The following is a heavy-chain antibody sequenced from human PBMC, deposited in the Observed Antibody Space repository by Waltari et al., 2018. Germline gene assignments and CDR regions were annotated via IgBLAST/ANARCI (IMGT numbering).Heavy chain of an antibody. D-gene: IGHD6-19*01. CDR1: GFTFSNAW. CDR3: ARGPYSSGWYSIDAFDI. V-gene: IGHV3-74*02. Sequence: EVQLVESGGGLVKPGGSLRLSCAASGFTFSNAWMHWVRQAPGRGLVWVSRINSDGSSTSYADSVKGRFTISRDNAKNTLYLQMNSLRAEDTAVYYCARGPYSSGWYSIDAFDIWGQGTMVTVSS. CDR2: INSDGSST. J-gene: IGHJ3*02.